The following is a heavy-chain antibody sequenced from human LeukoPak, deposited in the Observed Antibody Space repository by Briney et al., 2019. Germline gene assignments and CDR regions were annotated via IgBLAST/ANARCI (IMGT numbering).Heavy chain of an antibody. V-gene: IGHV3-23*01. CDR1: GFTFSSYA. D-gene: IGHD3-9*01. Sequence: GGSLRLFCAASGFTFSSYAMSWVRQAPGKGLEWVSAISGSGGSTYYADSVKGRFTISRDNSKNTLYLQMNSLRAEDTAVYYCAKKNEYYDILTGYYWLDAFDIWGQGTMVTVSS. CDR2: ISGSGGST. CDR3: AKKNEYYDILTGYYWLDAFDI. J-gene: IGHJ3*02.